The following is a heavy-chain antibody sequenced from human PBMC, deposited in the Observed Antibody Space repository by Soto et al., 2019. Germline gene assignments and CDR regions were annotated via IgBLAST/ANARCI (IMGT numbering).Heavy chain of an antibody. V-gene: IGHV1-8*01. Sequence: QVQLVQSGAEVKKPGASVKVFCKASGYTFTSYDINWVRQATGQGLEWMGWMNPNSGNTGYAQKFQGRVTMTRNTSISTAYMELSSLRSEDTAVYYCARVSSGWYYYGMDVWGQGTTVTVSS. CDR2: MNPNSGNT. D-gene: IGHD6-19*01. CDR3: ARVSSGWYYYGMDV. J-gene: IGHJ6*02. CDR1: GYTFTSYD.